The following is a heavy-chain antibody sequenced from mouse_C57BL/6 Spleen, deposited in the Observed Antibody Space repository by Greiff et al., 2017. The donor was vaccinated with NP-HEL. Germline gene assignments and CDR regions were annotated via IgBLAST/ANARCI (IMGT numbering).Heavy chain of an antibody. D-gene: IGHD1-1*01. CDR3: ARADGSFAY. Sequence: EVQLQQSGPELVKPGASVKISCKASGYTFTDYYMNWVKQSHGKSLEWIGDINPNNGGTSYNQKFKGKATLTVDKSSSTAYMELRSLTSEDSAVYYCARADGSFAYWGQGTLVTVSA. V-gene: IGHV1-26*01. J-gene: IGHJ3*01. CDR1: GYTFTDYY. CDR2: INPNNGGT.